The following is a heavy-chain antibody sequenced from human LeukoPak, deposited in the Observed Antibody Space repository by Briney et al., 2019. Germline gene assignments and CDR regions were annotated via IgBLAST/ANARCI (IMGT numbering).Heavy chain of an antibody. Sequence: PSETLSLTCTVSGGSISSYYWSWIRQPPGKGLEWIGYIYYSGSTNYNPSLKSRVTISVDTSKNQFSLKLSSVTAADTAVYYCARHVRGSYLDYWGQGTLVTVSS. D-gene: IGHD1-26*01. CDR2: IYYSGST. CDR1: GGSISSYY. J-gene: IGHJ4*02. CDR3: ARHVRGSYLDY. V-gene: IGHV4-59*08.